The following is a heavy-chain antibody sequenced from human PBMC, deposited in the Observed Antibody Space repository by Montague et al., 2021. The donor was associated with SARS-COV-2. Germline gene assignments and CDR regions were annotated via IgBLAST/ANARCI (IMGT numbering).Heavy chain of an antibody. D-gene: IGHD2-15*01. Sequence: TLSLTCTVSGGSFNSGAYFWSWIRQHPEKGLDWIAYIYYSGNTYYNPSLKSRVALSVDTSKKQFSLNLTSVTAADTATYYCARGVRAAPGYFDYWGQGTLVTVSS. J-gene: IGHJ4*02. CDR3: ARGVRAAPGYFDY. CDR2: IYYSGNT. V-gene: IGHV4-31*03. CDR1: GGSFNSGAYF.